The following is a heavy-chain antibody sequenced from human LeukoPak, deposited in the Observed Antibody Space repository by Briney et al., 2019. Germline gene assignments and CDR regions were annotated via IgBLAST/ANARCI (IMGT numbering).Heavy chain of an antibody. J-gene: IGHJ6*02. CDR1: GGSISSSSYY. CDR2: IYYSGST. Sequence: SETLSLTCTVSGGSISSSSYYWGWIRQPPGTGLEWIGSIYYSGSTYYNPFLKSRVTISVDTSKNQFSLKLSSVTAADTAVYYCARQSHYYGSGSYYYYYYGMDVWGQGTTVTVSS. V-gene: IGHV4-39*01. CDR3: ARQSHYYGSGSYYYYYYGMDV. D-gene: IGHD3-10*01.